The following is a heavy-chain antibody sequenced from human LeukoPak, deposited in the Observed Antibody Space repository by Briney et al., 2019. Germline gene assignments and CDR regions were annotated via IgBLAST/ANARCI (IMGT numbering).Heavy chain of an antibody. Sequence: PSETLSLTCTVSGGSISSYYWSWIRQPPGKGLEWIGYIYYSGSTNYNPSLKSRVTISVDTSKNQFSLKLSSVTAADTAVYYCARQLQPDYCSSTSCYVGWFDPWGQGTLVTVSS. CDR3: ARQLQPDYCSSTSCYVGWFDP. CDR1: GGSISSYY. CDR2: IYYSGST. D-gene: IGHD2-2*01. V-gene: IGHV4-59*08. J-gene: IGHJ5*02.